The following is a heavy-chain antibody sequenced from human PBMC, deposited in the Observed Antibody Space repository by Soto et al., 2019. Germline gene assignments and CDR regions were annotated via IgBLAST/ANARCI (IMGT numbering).Heavy chain of an antibody. CDR1: GGSVSSGSYY. J-gene: IGHJ4*02. Sequence: PSETLSLTCTVSGGSVSSGSYYWSWIRQPPGKGLEWIGYIHYSGSANYSPSLKSRVTISIDTSKNQFSLNLSSVTAADTAVYYCARLEYYDYVWGSYRSPYYFDYWGQGTLVTVSS. CDR3: ARLEYYDYVWGSYRSPYYFDY. D-gene: IGHD3-16*02. CDR2: IHYSGSA. V-gene: IGHV4-61*01.